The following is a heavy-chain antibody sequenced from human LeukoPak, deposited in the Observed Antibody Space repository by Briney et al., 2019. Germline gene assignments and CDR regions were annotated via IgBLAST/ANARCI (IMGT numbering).Heavy chain of an antibody. CDR2: INHSGST. CDR3: ARGAGYCSSTSCQNYFDY. D-gene: IGHD2-2*01. CDR1: GGSFSGYY. V-gene: IGHV4-34*01. Sequence: SETLSLTCAVYGGSFSGYYWSWIRQPPGKGLEWIGEINHSGSTNYNPSLKSRVTISVDTSKNQFSLKLSSVTAADTAVYYCARGAGYCSSTSCQNYFDYWGQGTLVTVSS. J-gene: IGHJ4*02.